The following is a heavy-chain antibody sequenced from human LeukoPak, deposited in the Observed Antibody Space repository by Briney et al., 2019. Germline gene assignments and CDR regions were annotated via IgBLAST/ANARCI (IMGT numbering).Heavy chain of an antibody. D-gene: IGHD2-2*01. CDR2: ISYEGSNK. CDR1: GFTFSSYA. CDR3: ARDGARSSQLMTYYYYGMNV. V-gene: IGHV3-30-3*01. J-gene: IGHJ6*02. Sequence: GGSLRLSCAASGFTFSSYAMHWVRQAPGKGLEWVAVISYEGSNKYYADSVKGRFTISRDNSKNTLYLQMNSLRAEDTAVYYCARDGARSSQLMTYYYYGMNVWGQGTTVTVSS.